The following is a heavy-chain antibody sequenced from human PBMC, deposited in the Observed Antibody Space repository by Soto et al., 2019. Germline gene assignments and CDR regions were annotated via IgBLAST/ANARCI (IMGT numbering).Heavy chain of an antibody. CDR2: IYYTGST. Sequence: PSETLSLTCSVSGGSIISYYWNWIRQPPGKGLEWIGNIYYTGSTSYNPSLKSRVTISVDTSKNQFSLKLTSVTAADTAVYYCAREYESSPTDWGQGTLVTVSS. CDR3: AREYESSPTD. J-gene: IGHJ4*02. V-gene: IGHV4-59*01. CDR1: GGSIISYY. D-gene: IGHD6-13*01.